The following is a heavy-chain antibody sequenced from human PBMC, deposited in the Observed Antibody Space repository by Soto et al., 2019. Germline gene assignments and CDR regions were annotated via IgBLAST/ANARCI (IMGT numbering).Heavy chain of an antibody. V-gene: IGHV3-33*01. CDR3: ARVSGWYLDASDI. CDR1: GFTFSSYG. CDR2: IWYDGSNK. Sequence: PGGSLRLSCAASGFTFSSYGMHWVRQAPGKGLEWVAVIWYDGSNKYYADSVKGRFTISRDNSKNTLYLQMNSLRAEDTAVYYCARVSGWYLDASDIWGQGTMVTVSS. J-gene: IGHJ3*02. D-gene: IGHD6-19*01.